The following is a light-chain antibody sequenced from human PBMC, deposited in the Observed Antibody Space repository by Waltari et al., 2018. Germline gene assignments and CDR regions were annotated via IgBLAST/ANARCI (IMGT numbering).Light chain of an antibody. J-gene: IGLJ2*01. CDR3: SSYTSSSTPV. CDR1: SSDVGSYNR. V-gene: IGLV2-18*02. Sequence: QSALTQPPSVSGSPGQSVTISCTGTSSDVGSYNRVSWYQQPPRTAPKLMIYEVSNRPSGVLDRVSGSKSGNTAFLTIAGLQAEDEADYYCSSYTSSSTPVFGGGTKLTVL. CDR2: EVS.